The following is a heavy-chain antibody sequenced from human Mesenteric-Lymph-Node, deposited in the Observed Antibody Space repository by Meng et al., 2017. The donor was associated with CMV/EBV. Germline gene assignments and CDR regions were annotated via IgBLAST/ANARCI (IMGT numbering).Heavy chain of an antibody. D-gene: IGHD3-10*01. Sequence: VSGDSVSNGGHSWSWVRQPPGRGLELLGYIFNTGSTYYNPSLKGRVTMSMDRSKNQFSLKLTSVTAADTAVYYCANDYGSGSYRFDYWGQGTLVTVSS. CDR1: GDSVSNGGHS. CDR2: IFNTGST. CDR3: ANDYGSGSYRFDY. V-gene: IGHV4-30-2*01. J-gene: IGHJ4*02.